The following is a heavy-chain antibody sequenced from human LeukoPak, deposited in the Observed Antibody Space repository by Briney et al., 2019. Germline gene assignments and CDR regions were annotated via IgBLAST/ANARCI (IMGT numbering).Heavy chain of an antibody. CDR3: ANLGGGLTLSSSSGY. CDR1: GGTFSSYA. CDR2: IIPIFGTA. Sequence: SVKVSCKASGGTFSSYAISWVRQAPGQGLEWMGGIIPIFGTANYAQKFQGRVTITADESTSTAYMELSSLRAEDTAVYYCANLGGGLTLSSSSGYWGQGTLVTVSS. D-gene: IGHD6-6*01. V-gene: IGHV1-69*13. J-gene: IGHJ4*02.